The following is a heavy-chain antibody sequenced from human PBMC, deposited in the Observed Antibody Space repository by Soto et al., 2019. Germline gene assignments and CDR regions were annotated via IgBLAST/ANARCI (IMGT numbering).Heavy chain of an antibody. V-gene: IGHV1-2*06. D-gene: IGHD3-10*01. CDR3: AREVTYGGGSFSLGL. Sequence: QVQLVQSGAEVEKPGASVKVSCKTSGYFFTSHYIHWVRLAPGRGVEWMGRINPNNGDTNSPQKFQDRVTMTSDTSISTADMEMSRLRSDDTALYYCAREVTYGGGSFSLGLWGQGTLVTVSS. J-gene: IGHJ4*02. CDR2: INPNNGDT. CDR1: GYFFTSHY.